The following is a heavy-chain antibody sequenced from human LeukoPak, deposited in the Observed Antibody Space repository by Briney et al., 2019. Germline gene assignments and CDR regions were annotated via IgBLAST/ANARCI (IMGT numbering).Heavy chain of an antibody. CDR2: ISGRGYST. D-gene: IGHD5-12*01. CDR3: AKEAGYRGYDFPDY. J-gene: IGHJ4*02. CDR1: GFTFSSYA. V-gene: IGHV3-23*01. Sequence: GGSLRLSCTASGFTFSSYAMSWVRQAPGKGLEWFSSISGRGYSTYYADFVKGRLTISRDNSQNTLYLQMNSLRGEDTAVYYCAKEAGYRGYDFPDYWGEGTLLTASS.